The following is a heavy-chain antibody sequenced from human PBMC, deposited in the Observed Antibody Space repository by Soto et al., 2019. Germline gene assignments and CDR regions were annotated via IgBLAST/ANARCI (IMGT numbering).Heavy chain of an antibody. CDR2: IIPIFGTA. Sequence: QVQLVQSGAEVKKPGSSVKVSCKASGGTFSSYAISWVRQAPGQGLEWMGGIIPIFGTANYAQKFQGRVTITADESTSTAYMERSSLRSEDTAVYYCARGDRRELLQAVIFDYWCQGTLVTVSS. CDR1: GGTFSSYA. V-gene: IGHV1-69*01. J-gene: IGHJ4*02. CDR3: ARGDRRELLQAVIFDY. D-gene: IGHD1-26*01.